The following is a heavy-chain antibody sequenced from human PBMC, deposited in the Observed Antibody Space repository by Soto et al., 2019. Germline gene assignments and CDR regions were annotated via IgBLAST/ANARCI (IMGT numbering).Heavy chain of an antibody. CDR3: ARGDTFTDYALFDY. J-gene: IGHJ4*02. D-gene: IGHD2-2*01. CDR2: ISGSSSYI. V-gene: IGHV3-21*01. CDR1: GFIFSRYY. Sequence: GGALRLSCAASGFIFSRYYMNWVRQAPGKGLEWVSSISGSSSYIYYADSVRGRFTISRDNAKNSLYLQMNSLRAEDTAVYYCARGDTFTDYALFDYWGQGSLVTVSS.